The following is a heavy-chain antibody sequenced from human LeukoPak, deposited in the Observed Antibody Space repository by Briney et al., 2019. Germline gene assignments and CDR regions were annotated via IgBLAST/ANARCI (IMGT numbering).Heavy chain of an antibody. CDR3: ARTEWVGTYWFDP. Sequence: ASVKVSCKASGYTFTSYGISWVLRAPGQGLEWMGWISAYNGNTNYAQKLQGRVTMTTDTSTSTAYMELRSLRSDDTAVYYCARTEWVGTYWFDPWGPGTLVTVSS. D-gene: IGHD2-21*02. CDR2: ISAYNGNT. J-gene: IGHJ5*02. CDR1: GYTFTSYG. V-gene: IGHV1-18*01.